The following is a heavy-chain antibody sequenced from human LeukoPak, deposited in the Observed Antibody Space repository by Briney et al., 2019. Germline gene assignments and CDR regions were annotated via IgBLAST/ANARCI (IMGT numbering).Heavy chain of an antibody. CDR1: GGSISSGGYY. CDR2: IYYSGST. D-gene: IGHD3-10*01. V-gene: IGHV4-31*03. CDR3: ARDYYGLNDY. J-gene: IGHJ4*02. Sequence: PSESLSLTCTVSGGSISSGGYYWRWIRQHPGKGLEWIGYIYYSGSTYYNPSLKSRVTMSVDTSKNQFSLKLSSVTAADTAVYYCARDYYGLNDYWGQGTLVTVSS.